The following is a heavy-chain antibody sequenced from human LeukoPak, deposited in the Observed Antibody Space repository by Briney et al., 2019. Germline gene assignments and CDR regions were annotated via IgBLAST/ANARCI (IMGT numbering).Heavy chain of an antibody. CDR2: LNSDGRTT. Sequence: GGSLRLSCAASGFTFSNHWMHWVRQGPGKGLVWVSRLNSDGRTTTYADSVKGRFAISRDNAKNTLYLQMNSLRVEDTAVYYCARGSDETVTISGWFDPWGQGTLVTVSS. D-gene: IGHD4-17*01. J-gene: IGHJ5*02. CDR1: GFTFSNHW. V-gene: IGHV3-74*01. CDR3: ARGSDETVTISGWFDP.